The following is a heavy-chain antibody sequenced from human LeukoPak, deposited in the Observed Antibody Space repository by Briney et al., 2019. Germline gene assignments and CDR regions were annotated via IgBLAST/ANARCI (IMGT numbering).Heavy chain of an antibody. J-gene: IGHJ4*02. CDR3: AREGYYYDSSGFFFLYY. CDR1: GYTLTGYY. Sequence: ASVKVSCKASGYTLTGYYIHWVRQAPGQGLEWMGWINPNSGGTNYAQKFQGRVTMTRDTSISTAYMELSRLRSDDTAVYYCAREGYYYDSSGFFFLYYWGQGTLVTVSS. D-gene: IGHD3-22*01. V-gene: IGHV1-2*02. CDR2: INPNSGGT.